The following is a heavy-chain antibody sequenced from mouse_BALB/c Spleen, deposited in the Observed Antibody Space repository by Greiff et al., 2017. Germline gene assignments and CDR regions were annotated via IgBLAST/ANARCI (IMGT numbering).Heavy chain of an antibody. CDR1: GDSITSGY. D-gene: IGHD1-1*01. J-gene: IGHJ2*01. CDR2: ISYSGST. CDR3: ARGRVYYGYVDY. V-gene: IGHV3-8*02. Sequence: EVKLVESGPSLVKPSQTLSLTCSVTGDSITSGYWNWIRKFPGNKLEYMGYISYSGSTYYNPSLKSRISITRDTSKNQYYLQLNSVTTEDTATYYCARGRVYYGYVDYWGQGTTLTVSS.